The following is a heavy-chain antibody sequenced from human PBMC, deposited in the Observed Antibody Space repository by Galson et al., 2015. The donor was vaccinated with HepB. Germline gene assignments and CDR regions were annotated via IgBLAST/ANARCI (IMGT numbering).Heavy chain of an antibody. D-gene: IGHD3-22*01. CDR3: ARGGGYYDSSGSRVGWIDP. CDR2: IYYSGST. Sequence: ETLSLTCTVSGGSISSYYWSWIRQPPGRGLEWIGYIYYSGSTNYNPSLKSRVTILVDTSKNQFSLKLSSVTAADTAVCYCARGGGYYDSSGSRVGWIDPWGQGTLVTVSS. V-gene: IGHV4-59*01. J-gene: IGHJ5*02. CDR1: GGSISSYY.